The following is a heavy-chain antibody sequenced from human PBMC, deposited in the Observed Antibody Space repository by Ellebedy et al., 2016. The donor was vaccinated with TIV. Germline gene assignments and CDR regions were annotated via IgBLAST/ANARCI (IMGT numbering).Heavy chain of an antibody. J-gene: IGHJ1*01. D-gene: IGHD3-3*01. CDR2: INPSGGSA. CDR3: ARGDRITIFGVVIIGPEYFQH. Sequence: ASVKVSCKPSGYTFTSYSMHWVRQPPGQGLEWMGIINPSGGSASYAQKFQGRVTITRDTSASTTYMELSSLRSEDTAVYYCARGDRITIFGVVIIGPEYFQHWGQGTLVAVTS. V-gene: IGHV1-46*01. CDR1: GYTFTSYS.